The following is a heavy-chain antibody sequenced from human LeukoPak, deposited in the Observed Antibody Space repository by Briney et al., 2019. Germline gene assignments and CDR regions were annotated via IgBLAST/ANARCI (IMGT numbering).Heavy chain of an antibody. V-gene: IGHV3-74*01. CDR1: GFTFSSYW. J-gene: IGHJ6*02. CDR2: LNEDGSYI. Sequence: GGSLRLSCAASGFTFSSYWMHWVRQRPGKGLVWVSRLNEDGSYIDYADSVKGRFTISRDNAKNTLYLQMNSLRVEDTAVYYCARALAINYGMDVWGQGTTVTVSS. CDR3: ARALAINYGMDV. D-gene: IGHD2-2*02.